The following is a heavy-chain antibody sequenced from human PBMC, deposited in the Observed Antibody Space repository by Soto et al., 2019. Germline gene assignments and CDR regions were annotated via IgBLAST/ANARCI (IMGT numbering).Heavy chain of an antibody. D-gene: IGHD6-6*01. CDR3: ARVSSIAARRSFDS. Sequence: QVQLVQSGTEVKTPGASVKVSCKASGYTFTSHDINWVRQATGQGLEWMGWLNPYNGKTAYAQRFQGRVTMTWNATTGTVYLELSSLRSEDTAMYYCARVSSIAARRSFDSWGQGTWSPSPQ. V-gene: IGHV1-8*01. CDR2: LNPYNGKT. J-gene: IGHJ4*02. CDR1: GYTFTSHD.